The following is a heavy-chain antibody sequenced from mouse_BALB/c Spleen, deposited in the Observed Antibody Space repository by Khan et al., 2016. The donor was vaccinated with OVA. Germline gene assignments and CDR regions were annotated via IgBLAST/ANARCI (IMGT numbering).Heavy chain of an antibody. D-gene: IGHD1-1*01. CDR3: TRLAYYYDSEGFAY. J-gene: IGHJ3*01. V-gene: IGHV5-6*01. Sequence: EVELVESGGDLVKPGGSLKLSCAASGFTFSIYGMSWVRQTPDKRLEWVATVSTGGGYTYYPDSVKGRFTISRDNAKNTLYLQMSGLKSEDTAMFYGTRLAYYYDSEGFAYWGQGTLVTVSA. CDR2: VSTGGGYT. CDR1: GFTFSIYG.